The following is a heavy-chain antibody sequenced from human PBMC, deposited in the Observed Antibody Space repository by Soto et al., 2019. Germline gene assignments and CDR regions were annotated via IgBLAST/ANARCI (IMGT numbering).Heavy chain of an antibody. J-gene: IGHJ3*02. CDR3: ARSSGWYALDI. CDR1: GYTFTSFA. Sequence: QVQLVQSGAEVKKPGASVKVSCKASGYTFTSFAIHWVRQAPGQRLEWMGWVNGGNGNTKYSQKFPGRVTLSRDTSATTAYMEMSSLRSEDTAVYFCARSSGWYALDIWGQGTMVTVSS. CDR2: VNGGNGNT. D-gene: IGHD6-19*01. V-gene: IGHV1-3*01.